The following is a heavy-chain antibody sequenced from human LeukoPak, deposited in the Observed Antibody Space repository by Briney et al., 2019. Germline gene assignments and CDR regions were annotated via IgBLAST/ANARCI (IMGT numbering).Heavy chain of an antibody. CDR2: IDGSGGST. CDR3: AKFGIYNNKWGELDY. Sequence: GGSLRLSCAASGFTFSSYAMSWVRQAPGKGLEWVSTIDGSGGSTYYADSMKGRFTISRDNSKNTLNLQMNNLRAEDTAVYYCAKFGIYNNKWGELDYWGQGTLVTVSS. V-gene: IGHV3-23*01. J-gene: IGHJ4*02. CDR1: GFTFSSYA. D-gene: IGHD2-15*01.